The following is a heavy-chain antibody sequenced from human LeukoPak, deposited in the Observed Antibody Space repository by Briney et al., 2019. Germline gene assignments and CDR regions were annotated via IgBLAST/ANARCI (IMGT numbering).Heavy chain of an antibody. Sequence: ASVKVSCKASGGTFSSYAISWVRQAPGQGLEWMGGIIPIFGTANYAQKLQGRVTITADESTSTAYMELSSLRSEDTAVYYCAREISLGLHCGSTSCYGGGFDYWGQGTLVTVSS. J-gene: IGHJ4*02. V-gene: IGHV1-69*13. CDR3: AREISLGLHCGSTSCYGGGFDY. D-gene: IGHD2-2*01. CDR1: GGTFSSYA. CDR2: IIPIFGTA.